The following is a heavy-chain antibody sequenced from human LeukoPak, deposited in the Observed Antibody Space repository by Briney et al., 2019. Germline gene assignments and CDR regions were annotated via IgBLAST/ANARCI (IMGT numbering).Heavy chain of an antibody. V-gene: IGHV3-7*01. CDR3: ARVALGTYGYDY. Sequence: GGSLRLSCEASGLTYSGKWMSWARQVRGKGLEGVANIKQDGTEKYYVDSVKGRFTISRDNGKKSLYLQMNSLRVEDTAVYYCARVALGTYGYDYWGQGTLVTVSS. CDR2: IKQDGTEK. CDR1: GLTYSGKW. J-gene: IGHJ4*02. D-gene: IGHD3-16*01.